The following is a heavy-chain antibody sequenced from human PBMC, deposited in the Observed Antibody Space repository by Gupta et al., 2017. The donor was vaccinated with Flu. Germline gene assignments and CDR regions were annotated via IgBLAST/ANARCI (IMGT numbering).Heavy chain of an antibody. CDR3: ATGADSSGYWGSNWFDP. CDR2: VDPEDGET. J-gene: IGHJ5*02. D-gene: IGHD3-22*01. Sequence: EVQLVQSGAEVKKPGATVKISCKVSGYTFTDYYMPWVQQAPGKGLEWMGLVDPEDGETIYAEKFQGRVTITADTSTDTAYMELSSLRSEDTAVYCCATGADSSGYWGSNWFDPWGQGTLVTVSS. CDR1: GYTFTDYY. V-gene: IGHV1-69-2*01.